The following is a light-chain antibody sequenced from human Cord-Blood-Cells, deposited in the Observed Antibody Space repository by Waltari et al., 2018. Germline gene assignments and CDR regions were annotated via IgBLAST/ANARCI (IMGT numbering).Light chain of an antibody. V-gene: IGKV3-15*01. J-gene: IGKJ4*01. Sequence: EIVRTQSPATLSVSPGERATLSCRPSQSVSSNLTWYQQKPGQAPRLLIYGASTRATGIPARFSGSGSGTEFTLTISSLQSEDFAVYYCQQYNNWPLTFGGGTKVEIK. CDR3: QQYNNWPLT. CDR2: GAS. CDR1: QSVSSN.